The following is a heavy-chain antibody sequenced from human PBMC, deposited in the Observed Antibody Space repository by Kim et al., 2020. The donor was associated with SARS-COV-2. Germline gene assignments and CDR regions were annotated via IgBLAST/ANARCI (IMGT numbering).Heavy chain of an antibody. D-gene: IGHD4-17*01. J-gene: IGHJ6*02. Sequence: VKGRFTSSRDNSKNTLFLQMNSLRAEDTAVYYCTRDGYDYGDYDYYYTMDVWGQGTTVTVSS. CDR3: TRDGYDYGDYDYYYTMDV. V-gene: IGHV3-30*07.